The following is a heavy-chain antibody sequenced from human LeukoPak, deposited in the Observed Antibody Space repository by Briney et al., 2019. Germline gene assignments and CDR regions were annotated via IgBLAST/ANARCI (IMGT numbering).Heavy chain of an antibody. Sequence: SETLSLTCTVSGDSISTSNSYWGWIRQPPGKGLEWIGSIYYSGNTYYNASLKSRVTISVDTSKNQFSLKLSSVTAADTAVYYCARHCIAVAGGDAFDIWGQGTMVTVSS. J-gene: IGHJ3*02. D-gene: IGHD6-19*01. V-gene: IGHV4-39*01. CDR2: IYYSGNT. CDR1: GDSISTSNSY. CDR3: ARHCIAVAGGDAFDI.